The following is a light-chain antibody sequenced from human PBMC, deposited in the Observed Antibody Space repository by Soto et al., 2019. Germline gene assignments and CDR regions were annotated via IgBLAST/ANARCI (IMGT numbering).Light chain of an antibody. CDR1: QSVSGNS. CDR2: GAS. Sequence: EIVLTQSPGTLSLTQGERATLSCRASQSVSGNSLAWYQHKPGQAPRLVIYGASSRAAGTPDRFSGSGSGTDFTLTISRLEPEDFAVYYCQHYGSSRDTFGQGTKLEIK. V-gene: IGKV3-20*01. CDR3: QHYGSSRDT. J-gene: IGKJ2*01.